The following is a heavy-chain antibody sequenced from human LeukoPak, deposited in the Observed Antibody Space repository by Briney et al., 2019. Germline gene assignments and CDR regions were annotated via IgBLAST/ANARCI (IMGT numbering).Heavy chain of an antibody. CDR2: ISGDVQTT. CDR1: GFTFSTHA. D-gene: IGHD3-3*01. J-gene: IGHJ2*01. CDR3: AKNGYYSSANHFARLHFDL. V-gene: IGHV3-23*01. Sequence: GGSLRLSCAAAGFTFSTHAMDWVRQPPGKGLEWLSVISGDVQTTTYASSVKGRFTISRDNSKNTLYLEMNSLRVEDTAIYYCAKNGYYSSANHFARLHFDLWGRGTRVTVSS.